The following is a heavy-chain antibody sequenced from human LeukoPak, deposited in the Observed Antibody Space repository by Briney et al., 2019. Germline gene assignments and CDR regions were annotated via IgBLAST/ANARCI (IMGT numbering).Heavy chain of an antibody. CDR2: INPNSGGT. D-gene: IGHD3-10*01. J-gene: IGHJ4*02. V-gene: IGHV1-2*02. CDR3: ARDGDGRINFDY. CDR1: GYTLTGYY. Sequence: ASVTVSCKASGYTLTGYYMHWVRQAPGQGLEWMGWINPNSGGTNYAQKFQGRVTMTRDTSISTDYMELSSLTSDDTAVYYCARDGDGRINFDYWGQGTLVTVPS.